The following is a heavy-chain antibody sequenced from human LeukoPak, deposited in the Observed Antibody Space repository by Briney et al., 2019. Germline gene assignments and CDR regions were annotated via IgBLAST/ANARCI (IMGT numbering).Heavy chain of an antibody. J-gene: IGHJ2*01. D-gene: IGHD4-17*01. CDR3: ARELHDTVTTGWYLDL. CDR1: GFSFASYE. CDR2: ISSDGHVG. Sequence: GGSLRLSCAASGFSFASYEMNWVRQAPGKGLEWVSHISSDGHVGRYAESVRGRFTMSRDNAKDLMFLQMNGLRAEDTAVYYCARELHDTVTTGWYLDLWGRGTLVTVSS. V-gene: IGHV3-48*03.